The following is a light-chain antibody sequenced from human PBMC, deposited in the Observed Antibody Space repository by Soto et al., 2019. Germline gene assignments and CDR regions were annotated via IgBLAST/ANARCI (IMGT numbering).Light chain of an antibody. CDR1: ETIRNNY. J-gene: IGKJ1*01. CDR3: QQYGSSPPWT. V-gene: IGKV3-20*01. Sequence: QSPGTLSLSPGEGATLSCRASETIRNNYLAWYQQKPGQAPRLLIYGASVRATGVPDRFSGSGSGTDFTLTISRLEPEDFAVYYCQQYGSSPPWTFGQGTKVDIK. CDR2: GAS.